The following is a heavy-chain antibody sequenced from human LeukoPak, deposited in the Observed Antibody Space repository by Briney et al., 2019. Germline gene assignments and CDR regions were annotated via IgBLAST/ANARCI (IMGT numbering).Heavy chain of an antibody. CDR1: GFTFSSYS. D-gene: IGHD2-15*01. CDR2: ISSSSSYI. V-gene: IGHV3-21*01. Sequence: PGGSLRLSCAASGFTFSSYSMNWVRQAPGKGLEWVSSISSSSSYIYYADSVKGRFTISRDNAKNSLYPQMNSLRAEDTAVYYCASMNLGYCSGGSCEGDYWGQGTLVTVSS. CDR3: ASMNLGYCSGGSCEGDY. J-gene: IGHJ4*02.